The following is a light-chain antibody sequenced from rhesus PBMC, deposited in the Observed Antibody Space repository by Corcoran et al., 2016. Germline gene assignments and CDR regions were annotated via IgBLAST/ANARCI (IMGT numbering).Light chain of an antibody. CDR2: AAS. CDR3: QHHNTYPWT. J-gene: IGKJ1*01. V-gene: IGKV1-33*02. Sequence: DIQMTQSPSSLSASVGDRVSITCQASQDISNWLAWYQQKQGTAPKPLFFAASRLRSGVPSRFSGSGSGTDFTLTISNLQPEEFATYFCQHHNTYPWTFGQGTKVEIE. CDR1: QDISNW.